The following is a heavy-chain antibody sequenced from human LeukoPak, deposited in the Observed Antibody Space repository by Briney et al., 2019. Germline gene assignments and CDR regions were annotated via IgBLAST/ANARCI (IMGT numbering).Heavy chain of an antibody. J-gene: IGHJ4*02. CDR3: ARTYYDFWSGYAFDY. V-gene: IGHV1-8*01. CDR2: MNPNSGNT. CDR1: GYTFTSYG. D-gene: IGHD3-3*01. Sequence: ASVKVSCKASGYTFTSYGINWVRQATGQGLEWMGWMNPNSGNTGYAQKFQGRVTMTRDTSISTAYMELSRPRSDDTAVYYCARTYYDFWSGYAFDYWGQGTLVTVSS.